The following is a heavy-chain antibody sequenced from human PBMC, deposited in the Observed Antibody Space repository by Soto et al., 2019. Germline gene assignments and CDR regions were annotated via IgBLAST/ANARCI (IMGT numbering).Heavy chain of an antibody. CDR1: GFTCSSYA. CDR2: ISSNGGST. D-gene: IGHD3-10*01. J-gene: IGHJ4*02. V-gene: IGHV3-64D*06. Sequence: RWSLRLSCAASGFTCSSYAMHWFRQAPGKGLEYVSAISSNGGSTYYADSVKGRFTISRDNSKNTLYLQMSSLRAEDTAVYYCVKDRYGSVLYWGQGTLVTVSS. CDR3: VKDRYGSVLY.